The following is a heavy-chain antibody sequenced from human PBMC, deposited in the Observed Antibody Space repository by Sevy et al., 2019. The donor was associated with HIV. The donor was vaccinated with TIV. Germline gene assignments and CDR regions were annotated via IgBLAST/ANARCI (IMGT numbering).Heavy chain of an antibody. D-gene: IGHD3-10*01. J-gene: IGHJ5*02. CDR3: ARELWYGELGGWFDP. CDR1: GFSFSDYN. V-gene: IGHV3-72*01. Sequence: GGSLRLSCEASGFSFSDYNMDWVRQAPGRGLEWLGRSGNKANIYTTQYTGSVKGRFSISRHDLKNSLSLQMNSLNTEDTAVYYCARELWYGELGGWFDPWGQGTLVTVSS. CDR2: SGNKANIYTT.